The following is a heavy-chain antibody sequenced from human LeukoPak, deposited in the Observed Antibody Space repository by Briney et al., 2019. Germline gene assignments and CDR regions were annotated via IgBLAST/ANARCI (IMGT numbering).Heavy chain of an antibody. CDR1: GGSISSNF. D-gene: IGHD1-1*01. CDR3: ARAKPDWNPPDY. J-gene: IGHJ4*02. V-gene: IGHV4-59*08. CDR2: IYNSEST. Sequence: SETLSLTCTVSGGSISSNFWSWIRQPPGKGLEWIGYIYNIGYIYNSESTSYNPSLKSRATILGDTSKNQFSLKLNSVTAADTAVYYCARAKPDWNPPDYWGQGTLVTVTS.